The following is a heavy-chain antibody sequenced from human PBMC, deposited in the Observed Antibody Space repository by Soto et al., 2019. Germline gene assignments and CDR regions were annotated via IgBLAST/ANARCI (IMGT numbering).Heavy chain of an antibody. Sequence: SVKVSCKASGGTFSSYAISWVRQAPGQGLEWMGGIIPIFGTANYAQKFQGRVTITADESTSTAYMELSSLRSEDTAVYYCARDSSGLWSGKLQNDYSGPGTLLTVYS. CDR1: GGTFSSYA. CDR3: ARDSSGLWSGKLQNDY. J-gene: IGHJ4*02. CDR2: IIPIFGTA. V-gene: IGHV1-69*13. D-gene: IGHD3-3*01.